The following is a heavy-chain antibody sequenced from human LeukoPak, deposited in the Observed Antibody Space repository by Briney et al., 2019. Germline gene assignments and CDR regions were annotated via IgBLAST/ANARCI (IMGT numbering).Heavy chain of an antibody. Sequence: GGSLRLSCAASGFTFSSCGMHWVRQAPGKGLEWVAFIYYDGSYKYYADSVKGRFTISRDNSKNTLYLQMNSLRAEDTAVYYCASQRRDSNSSPFRYHFDYWGQGSLVTVSS. CDR2: IYYDGSYK. J-gene: IGHJ4*02. CDR1: GFTFSSCG. D-gene: IGHD6-6*01. V-gene: IGHV3-30*19. CDR3: ASQRRDSNSSPFRYHFDY.